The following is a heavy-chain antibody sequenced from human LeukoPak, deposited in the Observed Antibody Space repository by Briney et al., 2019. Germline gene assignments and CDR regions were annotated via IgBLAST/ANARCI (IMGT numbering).Heavy chain of an antibody. J-gene: IGHJ4*02. CDR3: ARVQYTYGRAAFDY. Sequence: PSETLSLTCTVSGGSISSYYWSWIRQPPGKGLEWIGYIYYSGNTDFNPSLKSRVTMPVDTSKNRFSLNLTSVTAADTAVYYCARVQYTYGRAAFDYWGQGTLVTVSS. D-gene: IGHD5-18*01. CDR2: IYYSGNT. CDR1: GGSISSYY. V-gene: IGHV4-59*01.